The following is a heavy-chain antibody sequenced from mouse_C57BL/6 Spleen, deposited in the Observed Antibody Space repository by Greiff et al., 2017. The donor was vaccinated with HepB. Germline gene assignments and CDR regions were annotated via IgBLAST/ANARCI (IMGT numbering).Heavy chain of an antibody. Sequence: QVQLQHPGAELVKPGASVKMSCKASGYTFTSYWITWVKQRPGQGLEWIGDIYPGSGSTNYNEKFKSKATLTVDTSSSTAYMQLSSLTSEDSAVYYCARGGYYGSSYLFDYWGQGTTLTVSS. D-gene: IGHD1-1*01. V-gene: IGHV1-55*01. CDR1: GYTFTSYW. CDR3: ARGGYYGSSYLFDY. J-gene: IGHJ2*01. CDR2: IYPGSGST.